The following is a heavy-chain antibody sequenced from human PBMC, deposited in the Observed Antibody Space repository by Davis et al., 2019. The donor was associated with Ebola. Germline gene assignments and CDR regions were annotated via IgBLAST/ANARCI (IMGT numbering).Heavy chain of an antibody. CDR2: IYSGGST. V-gene: IGHV3-53*01. J-gene: IGHJ4*02. CDR1: GFTFSEHY. D-gene: IGHD6-19*01. CDR3: ALGRRYSSGWYYFDY. Sequence: GESLKISCAASGFTFSEHYMDWVRQAPGEGLEWVSVIYSGGSTYYADSVKGRFTISRDNSKNTLYLQMNSLRAEDTAVYYCALGRRYSSGWYYFDYWGQGTLVTVSS.